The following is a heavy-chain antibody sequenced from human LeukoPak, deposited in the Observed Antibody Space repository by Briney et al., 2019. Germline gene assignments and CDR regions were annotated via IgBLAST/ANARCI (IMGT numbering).Heavy chain of an antibody. CDR1: GFTFSTYA. D-gene: IGHD3-10*01. V-gene: IGHV3-23*01. CDR2: ISGGAGTT. Sequence: SGGSLRLSCAASGFTFSTYAMSWVRQAPGKGLEWVSAISGGAGTTYYADSVKGRFTISRDNSKNTLYLQMNSLRAEDTAVYYCAKSMVRGVMGYYYGMDVWGQGTTVTVSS. CDR3: AKSMVRGVMGYYYGMDV. J-gene: IGHJ6*02.